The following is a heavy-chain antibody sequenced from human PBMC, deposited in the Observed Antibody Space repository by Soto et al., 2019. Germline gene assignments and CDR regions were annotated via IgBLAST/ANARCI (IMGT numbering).Heavy chain of an antibody. CDR2: IYWDEDK. CDR3: AHRPRGYAYYFDY. V-gene: IGHV2-5*02. CDR1: GFSLSTRGVA. J-gene: IGHJ4*02. Sequence: QITLKESGPTLVKPTQTLTLTCTFSGFSLSTRGVAVGWFRQPPGKALEWLALIYWDEDKWYSPSLKSRLTITDDTSKHQVVLTMPNMDPVDTATYYCAHRPRGYAYYFDYWGQGTLVTVSS. D-gene: IGHD5-12*01.